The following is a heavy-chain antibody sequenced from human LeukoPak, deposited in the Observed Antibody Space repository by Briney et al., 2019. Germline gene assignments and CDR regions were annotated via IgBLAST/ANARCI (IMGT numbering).Heavy chain of an antibody. V-gene: IGHV4-59*07. D-gene: IGHD5-12*01. CDR1: GGSISSYY. CDR3: ASLSGYDWEGFYDY. Sequence: ASDTLSLPCTVSGGSISSYYWSWLRQPTGKGLEWLGEINHSGSTNYNPSRKSRVTISVDTSKNQFSLRLSSVTAADTAVYSCASLSGYDWEGFYDYWGEGTLVIVSS. CDR2: INHSGST. J-gene: IGHJ4*02.